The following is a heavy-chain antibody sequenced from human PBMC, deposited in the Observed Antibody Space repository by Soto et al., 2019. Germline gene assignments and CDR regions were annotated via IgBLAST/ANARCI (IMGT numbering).Heavy chain of an antibody. Sequence: QVQLVQSGAEVKEPGSSVNVSCKTSGATFGNTAVTWVRQAPGQGLEWIGGIVPLFGTANYAQKFRGRVTITADESTSTAYMELSSLRTDDTAVYYGARDGDPGYSFWSGPLGGGRFDPWGQGTLVTVSS. D-gene: IGHD3-3*01. J-gene: IGHJ5*02. CDR1: GATFGNTA. CDR3: ARDGDPGYSFWSGPLGGGRFDP. V-gene: IGHV1-69*12. CDR2: IVPLFGTA.